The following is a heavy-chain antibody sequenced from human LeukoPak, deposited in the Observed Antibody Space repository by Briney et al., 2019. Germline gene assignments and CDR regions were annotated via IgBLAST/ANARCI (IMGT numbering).Heavy chain of an antibody. D-gene: IGHD2-15*01. CDR2: MNPNSGNT. CDR1: GYTFTSYD. Sequence: ASVKVSCKASGYTFTSYDINWVRQATGQGLEWMGWMNPNSGNTGYAQKFQGRVTITADKSTSTAYMELSSLRSEDTAVYYCAKDLSMVAALGPCGDWGQGTLVTVSS. J-gene: IGHJ4*02. V-gene: IGHV1-8*01. CDR3: AKDLSMVAALGPCGD.